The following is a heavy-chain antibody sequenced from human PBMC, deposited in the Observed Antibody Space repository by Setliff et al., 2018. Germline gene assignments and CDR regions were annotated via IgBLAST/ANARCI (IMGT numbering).Heavy chain of an antibody. CDR3: ARQGCSSTSCHSIDY. CDR2: IYPGNSTT. Sequence: PGESLKISCQGSGFRFTSNWIAWVRQMPGKGLECMGIIYPGNSTTRYSPPFQGQVTISADKAINTAYLQWNILQASDTAMYYCARQGCSSTSCHSIDYWGQGTLVTVS. D-gene: IGHD2-2*01. J-gene: IGHJ4*02. V-gene: IGHV5-51*01. CDR1: GFRFTSNW.